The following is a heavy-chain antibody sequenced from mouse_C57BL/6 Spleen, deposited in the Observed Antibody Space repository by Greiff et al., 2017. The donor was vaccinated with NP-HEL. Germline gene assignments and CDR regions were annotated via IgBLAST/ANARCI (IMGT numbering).Heavy chain of an antibody. CDR2: IHPNSGST. CDR1: GYTFTSYW. V-gene: IGHV1-64*01. Sequence: QVQLQQSGAELVKPGASVKLSCKASGYTFTSYWMHWVKQRPGQGLEWIGMIHPNSGSTNYNEKFKSKATLTVDKSSSTAYMQLSSLTSEDSAVYYCARGITTPWFAYWGQGTLVTVSA. D-gene: IGHD1-1*01. J-gene: IGHJ3*01. CDR3: ARGITTPWFAY.